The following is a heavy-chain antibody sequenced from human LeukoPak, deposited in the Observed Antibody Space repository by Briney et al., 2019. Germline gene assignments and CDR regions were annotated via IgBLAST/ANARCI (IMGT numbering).Heavy chain of an antibody. D-gene: IGHD6-13*01. V-gene: IGHV4-34*01. CDR3: ARGPKYSSSWYVSWFDP. Sequence: PSETLSLTCAVYGGSFSGYYWSWIRQPPGKGLEWIGEINHSGSTNYNPSLKSRVTISVDTSKNQFSLKLSSVTAADTAVYYCARGPKYSSSWYVSWFDPWGQGTLVTVSS. CDR2: INHSGST. J-gene: IGHJ5*02. CDR1: GGSFSGYY.